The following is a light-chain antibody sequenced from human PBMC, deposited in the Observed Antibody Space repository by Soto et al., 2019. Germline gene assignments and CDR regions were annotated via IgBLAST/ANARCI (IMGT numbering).Light chain of an antibody. J-gene: IGKJ1*01. V-gene: IGKV3-15*01. CDR1: QSVSIN. CDR2: DTS. CDR3: QQYSNWPPIT. Sequence: MIHTQATLSVSQRNRATLSWKSSQSVSINLAWYQQKPGQAPRLLIYDTSTRATGIPARFSGSGSGTEFTLTISSLQSEDFAVYYCQQYSNWPPITFGQGTKVDIK.